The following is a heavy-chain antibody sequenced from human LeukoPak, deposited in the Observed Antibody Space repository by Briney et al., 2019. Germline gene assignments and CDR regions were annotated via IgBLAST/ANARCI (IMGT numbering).Heavy chain of an antibody. D-gene: IGHD6-19*01. CDR1: GFTFSSYW. CDR2: IKGDGSST. CDR3: AKGSSGWYREPFDY. V-gene: IGHV3-74*01. Sequence: PGGSLRLSCAASGFTFSSYWMHWVRHTPGKGLVWVSRIKGDGSSTSYADSVKGRFTISRDNAKNTLYLQMNSLRAEDTAVYYCAKGSSGWYREPFDYWGQGTLVTVSS. J-gene: IGHJ4*02.